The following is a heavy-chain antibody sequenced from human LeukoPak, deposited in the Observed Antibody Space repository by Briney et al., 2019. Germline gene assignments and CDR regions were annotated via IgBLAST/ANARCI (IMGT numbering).Heavy chain of an antibody. J-gene: IGHJ4*02. CDR2: IYSGGST. CDR1: GFTVNSNY. CDR3: ARDRLYSSSSEDY. V-gene: IGHV3-53*01. Sequence: GGSLRLSCAASGFTVNSNYMSWVRQAPGKGLEWVSVIYSGGSTYYADSVQGRFTISRDNSKNTLYLQMNSLRAEDTAVYYCARDRLYSSSSEDYWGQGILVTVSS. D-gene: IGHD6-6*01.